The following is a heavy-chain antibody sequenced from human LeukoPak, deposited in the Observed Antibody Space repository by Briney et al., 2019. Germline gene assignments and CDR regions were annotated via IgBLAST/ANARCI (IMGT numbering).Heavy chain of an antibody. CDR2: TNPNSGNT. CDR1: GYTFTSYD. J-gene: IGHJ4*02. CDR3: ARGENWNYGDGESC. Sequence: ASVKVSCKASGYTFTSYDINWVRQATGQGLEWMGWTNPNSGNTGYAQKFQGRVTITRNTSISTAYMELSSLRSEDTAVYYCARGENWNYGDGESCWGQGTLVTVSS. D-gene: IGHD1-7*01. V-gene: IGHV1-8*03.